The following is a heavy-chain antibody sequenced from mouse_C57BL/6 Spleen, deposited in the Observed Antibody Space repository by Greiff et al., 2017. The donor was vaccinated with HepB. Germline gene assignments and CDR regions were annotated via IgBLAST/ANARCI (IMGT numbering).Heavy chain of an antibody. CDR1: GFTFSDYY. CDR3: ARGGELRLFDY. Sequence: EVMLVESGGGLVQPGGSLKLSCAASGFTFSDYYMYWVRQTPEKRLEWVAYISNGGGSTYYPDTVKGRFTISRDNAKNTLYLQMSRLKSEDTAMYYCARGGELRLFDYWGQGTTLTVSS. V-gene: IGHV5-12*01. CDR2: ISNGGGST. J-gene: IGHJ2*01. D-gene: IGHD3-2*02.